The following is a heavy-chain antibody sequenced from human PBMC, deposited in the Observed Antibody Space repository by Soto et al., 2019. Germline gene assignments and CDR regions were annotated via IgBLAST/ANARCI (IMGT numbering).Heavy chain of an antibody. J-gene: IGHJ4*02. CDR2: IYYSGST. V-gene: IGHV4-39*01. Sequence: SETLSLTCTVSGGSISSSSYYWGWIRQPPGKGLEWIGSIYYSGSTYYNPSLKSRVTISVDTSKNQFSLKLSSVTAADTAVYYCARQLPRFLEWLLFPHYFDYWGQGTLVTVS. CDR3: ARQLPRFLEWLLFPHYFDY. D-gene: IGHD3-3*01. CDR1: GGSISSSSYY.